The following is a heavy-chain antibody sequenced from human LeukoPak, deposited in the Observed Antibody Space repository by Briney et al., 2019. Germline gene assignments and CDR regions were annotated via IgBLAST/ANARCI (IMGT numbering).Heavy chain of an antibody. CDR3: AKSYPSSWYALDY. Sequence: GGSLRLSCAASGFTFSGYAMSWVRQAPGKGLGWVSVITSSGGSTYYVDSVKGRFTISRDNSKNTLYLQMDSLRAEDTAVYYCAKSYPSSWYALDYWGQGTLVTVSS. J-gene: IGHJ4*02. D-gene: IGHD6-13*01. CDR1: GFTFSGYA. V-gene: IGHV3-23*01. CDR2: ITSSGGST.